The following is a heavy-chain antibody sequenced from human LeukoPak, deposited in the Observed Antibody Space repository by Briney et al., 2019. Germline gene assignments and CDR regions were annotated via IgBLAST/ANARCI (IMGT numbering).Heavy chain of an antibody. CDR1: GGSISGFY. V-gene: IGHV4-59*03. CDR2: IHYSGST. D-gene: IGHD3-16*01. J-gene: IGHJ6*02. Sequence: SETLSLTCAVSGGSISGFYWTWIRQPPGKGPEFNGQIHYSGSTDYNPSLKSRITMSVDTSKNQFFLSLNSVTAADTAVYYCAKFGLYYNMDVWGQGTTVTVSS. CDR3: AKFGLYYNMDV.